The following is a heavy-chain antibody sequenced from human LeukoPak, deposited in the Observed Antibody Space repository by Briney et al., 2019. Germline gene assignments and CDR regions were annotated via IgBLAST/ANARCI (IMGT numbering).Heavy chain of an antibody. D-gene: IGHD3-22*01. V-gene: IGHV3-33*01. CDR2: IWFDGSAE. Sequence: GKSLRLSCAASGFSFSSYDMHWVRQAPGKGLEWVAIIWFDGSAEYYGDSVKGRFTISRDNSKNTLYLQMNSLRAEDTAVYYCARENYDSSGYYGDYWGQGTLVTVSS. J-gene: IGHJ4*02. CDR3: ARENYDSSGYYGDY. CDR1: GFSFSSYD.